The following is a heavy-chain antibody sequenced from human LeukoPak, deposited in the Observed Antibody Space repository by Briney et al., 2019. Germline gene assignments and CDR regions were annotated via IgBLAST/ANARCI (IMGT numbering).Heavy chain of an antibody. CDR3: ARAYYDILTGYYRGYYYYYMDV. D-gene: IGHD3-9*01. Sequence: SETLSLTCAVYGGSFSGYYWSWIRQPPGKGLEWIGEINHSGSTNYNPSLKSRVTISVDTSKNQFSLKLSSVTAPDTAVYYCARAYYDILTGYYRGYYYYYMDVWGKGTTVTVSS. CDR2: INHSGST. V-gene: IGHV4-34*01. CDR1: GGSFSGYY. J-gene: IGHJ6*03.